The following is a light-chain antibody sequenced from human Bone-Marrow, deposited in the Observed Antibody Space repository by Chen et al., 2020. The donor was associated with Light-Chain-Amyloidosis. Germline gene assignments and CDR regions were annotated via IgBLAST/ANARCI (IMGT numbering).Light chain of an antibody. V-gene: IGKV3-15*01. CDR2: DAS. J-gene: IGKJ3*01. Sequence: EIVMTQSPATLSVSPGERVTLSCRASQSVSSRLAWYQKKPGQAPRLLIYDASTRATAIPDRFSGSGSVTEFTLTISGLQSEDFAVYYCQQYSKWPPRTFGPGTKVDI. CDR1: QSVSSR. CDR3: QQYSKWPPRT.